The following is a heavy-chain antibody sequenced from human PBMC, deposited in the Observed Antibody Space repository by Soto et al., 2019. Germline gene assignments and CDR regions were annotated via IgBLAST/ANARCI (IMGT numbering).Heavy chain of an antibody. J-gene: IGHJ4*02. D-gene: IGHD3-22*01. CDR3: AKHTDDHDTTGYYVFDF. Sequence: GGSLRLSCAASGLTFGSYAMRWVRQAQRKGLEWVSAISGSGGSTYYADSVKGRFTISRDNSKNTLFLQMSSLGAEDTAVYYCAKHTDDHDTTGYYVFDFRGQGTLVTVSS. V-gene: IGHV3-23*01. CDR2: ISGSGGST. CDR1: GLTFGSYA.